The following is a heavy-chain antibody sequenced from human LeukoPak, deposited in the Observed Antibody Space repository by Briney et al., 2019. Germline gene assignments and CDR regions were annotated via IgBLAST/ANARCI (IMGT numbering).Heavy chain of an antibody. V-gene: IGHV3-53*01. CDR3: ASPEMRPHYYDSSGDAFDI. CDR1: GFTVSSNY. D-gene: IGHD3-22*01. Sequence: GGSLRLSCAASGFTVSSNYMSWVRQAPGKGLEWVSVIGVSGGSTYYADSVKGRFTISRDNSKNTLYLHMNSLRAEDTAVYYCASPEMRPHYYDSSGDAFDIWGQGTMVAVSS. J-gene: IGHJ3*02. CDR2: IGVSGGST.